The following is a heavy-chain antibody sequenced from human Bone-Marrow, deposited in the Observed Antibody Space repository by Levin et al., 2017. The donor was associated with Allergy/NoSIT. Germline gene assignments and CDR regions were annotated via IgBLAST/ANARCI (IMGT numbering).Heavy chain of an antibody. CDR1: GFTFSSYS. J-gene: IGHJ4*02. CDR2: ISSSSSYI. CDR3: ASSSLPYGDNEGCDY. V-gene: IGHV3-21*01. D-gene: IGHD4-17*01. Sequence: SGGSLRLSCAASGFTFSSYSMNWVRQAPGKGLEWVSSISSSSSYIYYADSVKGRFTISRDNAKNSLYLQMNSLRAEDTAVYYCASSSLPYGDNEGCDYWGQGTLVTVSS.